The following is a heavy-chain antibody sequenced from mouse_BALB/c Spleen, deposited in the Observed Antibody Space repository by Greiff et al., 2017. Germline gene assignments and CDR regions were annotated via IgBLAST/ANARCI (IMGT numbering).Heavy chain of an antibody. CDR3: ARGGTTWFAY. CDR1: GFNFKDTY. D-gene: IGHD1-1*02. V-gene: IGHV14-3*02. CDR2: IDPANGNT. Sequence: EVQLQQSGAELVKPGASVKFSCTASGFNFKDTYMHWVKQSPEQGLEWIGRIDPANGNTKYAPKFQGKATITADTSTNTAYLQLSSLTSEDTAVYYCARGGTTWFAYWGQGTLVTVSA. J-gene: IGHJ3*01.